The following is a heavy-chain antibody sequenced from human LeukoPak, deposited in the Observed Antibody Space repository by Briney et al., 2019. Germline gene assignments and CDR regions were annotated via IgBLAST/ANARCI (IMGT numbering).Heavy chain of an antibody. V-gene: IGHV4-59*01. Sequence: SETLSLTCTVSGGSISSYYWSWIRQPPGKGLEWIGYIYYSGSTNYNPSLKSRVTILVDTSKNQFSLKLSSVTAADTAVYYCARGSIAARRAFDIWGRGTMVTVSS. CDR2: IYYSGST. J-gene: IGHJ3*02. CDR1: GGSISSYY. CDR3: ARGSIAARRAFDI. D-gene: IGHD6-6*01.